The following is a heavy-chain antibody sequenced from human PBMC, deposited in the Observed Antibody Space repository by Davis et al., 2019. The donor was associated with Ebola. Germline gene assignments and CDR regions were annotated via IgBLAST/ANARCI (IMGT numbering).Heavy chain of an antibody. CDR2: IRSKANSYAT. J-gene: IGHJ4*02. Sequence: GGSLRLSCAASGFTFSGYAMHWVRQASGKGLEWVGRIRSKANSYATAYAASVKGRFTISRDDSKNTAYLQMNSLKTEDTAVYYCTGTVAGVDYWGQGTLVTVSS. D-gene: IGHD6-19*01. CDR3: TGTVAGVDY. V-gene: IGHV3-73*01. CDR1: GFTFSGYA.